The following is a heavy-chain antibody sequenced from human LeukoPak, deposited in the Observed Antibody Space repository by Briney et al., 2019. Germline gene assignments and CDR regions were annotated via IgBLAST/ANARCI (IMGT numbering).Heavy chain of an antibody. D-gene: IGHD3-22*01. Sequence: GGSPRLSCAASGFTFSSYAMSWVRQAPGKGLEWVSAISGSGGSTYYADSVKGRFTISRDNSKNTLYLQTNSLRAEDTAVYYCAKDHYDSSGYQNDFDYWGQGTLVTVSS. CDR1: GFTFSSYA. CDR2: ISGSGGST. J-gene: IGHJ4*02. CDR3: AKDHYDSSGYQNDFDY. V-gene: IGHV3-23*01.